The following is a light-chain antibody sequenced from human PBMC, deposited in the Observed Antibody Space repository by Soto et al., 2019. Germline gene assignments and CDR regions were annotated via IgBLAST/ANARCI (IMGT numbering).Light chain of an antibody. CDR2: RAY. J-gene: IGKJ1*01. CDR3: QQYGSSSPWT. V-gene: IGKV1-5*03. CDR1: QSIGSW. Sequence: DIQMTQSPSTLSASVGDRVTITCRASQSIGSWLAWYQQKPEKVPKLLIYRAYSLESGVPSRFSGRRSGTEFTLTISSLQADDFASYYCQQYGSSSPWTFGQGNKVEI.